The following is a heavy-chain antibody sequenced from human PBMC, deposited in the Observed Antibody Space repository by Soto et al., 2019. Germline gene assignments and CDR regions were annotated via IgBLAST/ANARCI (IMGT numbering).Heavy chain of an antibody. Sequence: AGSLRLSSAASGFASSDYYMTWIRQAPGKGLEGIAYINTGGVIKYDAESVKGRFTISRDNAKNSLDLQMNSLRAEDTAVYYCSRDSRLYYFEAWGQGTLVTVSS. V-gene: IGHV3-11*01. CDR2: INTGGVIK. D-gene: IGHD3-9*01. CDR3: SRDSRLYYFEA. CDR1: GFASSDYY. J-gene: IGHJ4*02.